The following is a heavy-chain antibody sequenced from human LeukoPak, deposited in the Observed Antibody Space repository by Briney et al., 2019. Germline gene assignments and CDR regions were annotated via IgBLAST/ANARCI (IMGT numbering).Heavy chain of an antibody. J-gene: IGHJ4*02. CDR2: ISDSGRDT. D-gene: IGHD1-26*01. CDR3: ATGCVGSPSCFTTGYDH. V-gene: IGHV3-23*01. Sequence: HPGGSLRLSCAVSGLTFNTYAMNWVRQAPGKGLEWVSGISDSGRDTYYSDSVKGRFSISRDNSKSTVYLRMNSLRAEDTALYFCATGCVGSPSCFTTGYDHWGQGTLVTVSS. CDR1: GLTFNTYA.